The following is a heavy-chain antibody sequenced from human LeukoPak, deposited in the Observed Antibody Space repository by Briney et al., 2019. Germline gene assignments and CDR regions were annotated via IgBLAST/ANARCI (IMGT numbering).Heavy chain of an antibody. CDR1: GGSISSYY. V-gene: IGHV4-59*01. J-gene: IGHJ4*02. CDR2: INYSGST. D-gene: IGHD4-17*01. CDR3: AREGRRDYVCFDH. Sequence: SETLSHSCTVSGGSISSYYWSWTRQPPGKGLEWIGYINYSGSTNYNPSLKSRVTMSVDTSKNQFSLKLSSVTAADTAMYYCAREGRRDYVCFDHWGQGSRVTGSS.